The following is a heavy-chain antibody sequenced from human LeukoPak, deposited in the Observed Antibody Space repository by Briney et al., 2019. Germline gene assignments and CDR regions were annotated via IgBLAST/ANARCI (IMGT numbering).Heavy chain of an antibody. J-gene: IGHJ3*02. D-gene: IGHD3-22*01. Sequence: GESLKISCKGYGYNFATYRIGWVRRMPGKGLEWMGIIYPGDSQTRYSPSFQGHVTISADESIATAYLQLSSLKASDTAMYFCARQAPGDFYDSDREPFHIWGQGTMVTVSS. CDR1: GYNFATYR. V-gene: IGHV5-51*01. CDR2: IYPGDSQT. CDR3: ARQAPGDFYDSDREPFHI.